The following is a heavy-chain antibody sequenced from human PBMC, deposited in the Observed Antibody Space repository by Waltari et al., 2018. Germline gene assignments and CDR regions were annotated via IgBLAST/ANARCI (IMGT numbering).Heavy chain of an antibody. V-gene: IGHV6-1*01. CDR3: ARDSPDVVNYYMDV. J-gene: IGHJ6*03. Sequence: QVQLQQSGPGLVKPSQTPLLTRAIPGDRASRNRLAWHWIRQSPSRGLEWLGRTYYRSKWFNDYAISVKGRITINPDTSKNQFSLQLNSVTPEDTAVYYCARDSPDVVNYYMDVWGKGTTVTVSS. CDR2: TYYRSKWFN. CDR1: GDRASRNRLA.